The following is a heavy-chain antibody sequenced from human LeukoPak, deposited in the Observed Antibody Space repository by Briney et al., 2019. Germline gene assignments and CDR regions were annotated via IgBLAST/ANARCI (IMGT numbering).Heavy chain of an antibody. D-gene: IGHD2/OR15-2a*01. J-gene: IGHJ5*02. V-gene: IGHV4-39*01. CDR3: ARLLLSAGWFDP. CDR2: IYYSGST. CDR1: GGSISSANFY. Sequence: SETLSLTCTVSGGSISSANFYWGWIRQPPGKGLDWIGSIYYSGSTYYNSSLKSRATISVDTSKNQFSLKLSSVTAADTAVYYCARLLLSAGWFDPWGQGTLVTASS.